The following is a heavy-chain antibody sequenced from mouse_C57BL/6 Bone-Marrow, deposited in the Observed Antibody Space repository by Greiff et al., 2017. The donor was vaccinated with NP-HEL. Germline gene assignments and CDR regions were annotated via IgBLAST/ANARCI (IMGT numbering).Heavy chain of an antibody. CDR3: ARQGYGSSYAGYFDV. V-gene: IGHV15-2*01. CDR1: DSEVFPIAY. D-gene: IGHD1-1*01. Sequence: QVQLQQSGSELRSPGSSVKLSCKDFDSEVFPIAYMSWVRQKPGHGFEWIGGILPSIGRTIYGEKFEDKATLDADTLSNTAYLELNSLTSEDSAIYYCARQGYGSSYAGYFDVWGTGTTVTVSS. J-gene: IGHJ1*03. CDR2: ILPSIGRT.